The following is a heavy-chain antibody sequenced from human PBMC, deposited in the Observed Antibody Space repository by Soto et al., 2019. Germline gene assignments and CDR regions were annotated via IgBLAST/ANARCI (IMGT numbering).Heavy chain of an antibody. CDR3: ARDSGSYYVY. Sequence: PSETLSLTCTVSGGSISSYYWSWIRQPPGKGLEWIGYIYYSGSTNYNPSLKSRVTMSVDTSKNQFSLKLSSVTAADTAVYYCARDSGSYYVYWGQGTLVTVSS. J-gene: IGHJ4*02. D-gene: IGHD1-26*01. CDR1: GGSISSYY. CDR2: IYYSGST. V-gene: IGHV4-59*01.